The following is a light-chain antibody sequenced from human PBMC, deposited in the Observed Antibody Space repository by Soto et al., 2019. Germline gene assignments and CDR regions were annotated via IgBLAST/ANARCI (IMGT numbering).Light chain of an antibody. CDR2: DAS. CDR3: HQYYKWPLT. J-gene: IGKJ4*01. Sequence: EVVLTQSRPTLPFSSVQRATLSCRARKSVSSNLAWYQQKPGQTPRLLIYDASSRATDIPARFSGSGSGTDFTLTISSLLSEDFAVYYCHQYYKWPLTFGGGTKVDIK. CDR1: KSVSSN. V-gene: IGKV3-15*01.